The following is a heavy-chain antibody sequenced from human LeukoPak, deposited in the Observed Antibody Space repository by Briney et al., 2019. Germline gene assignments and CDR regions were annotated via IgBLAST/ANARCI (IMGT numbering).Heavy chain of an antibody. V-gene: IGHV4-34*01. Sequence: NPSETLSLTCAVYGGSFSGYYWSWIRQPPGKGLEWIGEINHSGRTNYNPSLQSRVTISVDTSKNQFSLKLSSVTAADTAVYYCAREVDAAAAYDWFDPWGQGTLVTVSS. CDR3: AREVDAAAAYDWFDP. D-gene: IGHD2-2*01. CDR1: GGSFSGYY. CDR2: INHSGRT. J-gene: IGHJ5*02.